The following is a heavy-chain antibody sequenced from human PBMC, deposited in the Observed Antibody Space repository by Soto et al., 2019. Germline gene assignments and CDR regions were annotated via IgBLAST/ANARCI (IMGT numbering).Heavy chain of an antibody. CDR1: GGSISSGGYY. CDR3: ARDRMIVGAVDY. V-gene: IGHV4-31*03. D-gene: IGHD3-22*01. CDR2: IYYSGST. J-gene: IGHJ4*02. Sequence: QVQLQESGPGLVKPSQTLSLTCTVSGGSISSGGYYWSWIRQHPGKGLEWIGYIYYSGSTYYNPSLKIRVTISVDTSKNQFSLKLSSVTAADTAVYYCARDRMIVGAVDYWGQGTLVTVSS.